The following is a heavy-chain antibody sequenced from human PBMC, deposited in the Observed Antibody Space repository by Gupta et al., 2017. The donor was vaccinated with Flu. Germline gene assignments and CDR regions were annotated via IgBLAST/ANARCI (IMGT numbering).Heavy chain of an antibody. CDR3: VHGLSYAFGRY. J-gene: IGHJ4*02. V-gene: IGHV2-5*02. CDR2: TYGEDDK. CDR1: GFSMNTDDMS. Sequence: QITLKESGPTLVKPTQTLTLTCSFSGFSMNTDDMSVGWVRQPPGKALEWLSLTYGEDDKRYSSSLQSRLSIDKDYSKNQVTLTMTNMDPVDTGTDYCVHGLSYAFGRYWGQGIVVTVSS. D-gene: IGHD3-3*01.